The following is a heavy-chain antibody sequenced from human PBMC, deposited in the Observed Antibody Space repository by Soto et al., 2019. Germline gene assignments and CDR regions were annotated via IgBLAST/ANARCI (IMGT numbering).Heavy chain of an antibody. Sequence: QVQLVQSGAEVKKPGASVKVSCKASGYTFTSYYMHWVRQAPGQGLEWMGIINPSGGSTSYAQKFQGRVTMTRDTSTSTVYMELSSLRSEDTAVYYCARDRRVDTAMVTRAAQKNYYYYYYMDVWGKGTTVTVSS. CDR1: GYTFTSYY. CDR3: ARDRRVDTAMVTRAAQKNYYYYYYMDV. CDR2: INPSGGST. J-gene: IGHJ6*03. V-gene: IGHV1-46*03. D-gene: IGHD5-18*01.